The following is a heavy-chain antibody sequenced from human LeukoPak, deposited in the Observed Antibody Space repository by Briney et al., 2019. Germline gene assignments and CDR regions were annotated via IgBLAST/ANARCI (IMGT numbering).Heavy chain of an antibody. Sequence: GEPLQISSKGSGSSCTSYWISGGRHMPAKGRAWRGRSDPSDSCTNYSPSFQGHVTISADESISTAYLQWSSLKASDTAMYYCAIGYDILTSSFDYWGQGTLVTVSS. D-gene: IGHD3-9*01. CDR2: SDPSDSCT. J-gene: IGHJ4*02. CDR3: AIGYDILTSSFDY. V-gene: IGHV5-10-1*01. CDR1: GSSCTSYW.